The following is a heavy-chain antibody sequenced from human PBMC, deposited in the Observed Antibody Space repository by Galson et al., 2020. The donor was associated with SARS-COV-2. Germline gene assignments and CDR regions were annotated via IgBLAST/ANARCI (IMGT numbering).Heavy chain of an antibody. D-gene: IGHD1-7*01. CDR3: AKDLRRNFPYYYYMDV. J-gene: IGHJ6*03. Sequence: GESLKISCAASGFIFSSYGMHWVRQAPAKGLEWVAVISYDGSNKYYGDSVKGRFTISRDNSKNTLFLQMNSLRAEDSAVYYCAKDLRRNFPYYYYMDVWGKGTTVTISS. CDR1: GFIFSSYG. CDR2: ISYDGSNK. V-gene: IGHV3-30*18.